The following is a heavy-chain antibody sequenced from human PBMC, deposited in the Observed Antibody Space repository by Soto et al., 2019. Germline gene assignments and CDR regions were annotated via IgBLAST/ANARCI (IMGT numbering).Heavy chain of an antibody. CDR1: GGSVSSESYY. Sequence: LSLTCSVSGGSVSSESYYWSWIRQTPGKGLEWIGNVENSGSTKYNPSLKSRVTISVDTSKNQFSLKLSSVTGADTAVYYCARERGDSHWIDPWGQGTLVTVSS. V-gene: IGHV4-61*01. J-gene: IGHJ5*02. CDR2: VENSGST. D-gene: IGHD2-21*01. CDR3: ARERGDSHWIDP.